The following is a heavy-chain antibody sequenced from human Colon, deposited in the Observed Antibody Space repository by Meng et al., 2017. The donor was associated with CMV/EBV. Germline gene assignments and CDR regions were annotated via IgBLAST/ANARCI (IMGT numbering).Heavy chain of an antibody. CDR2: INPFSGAT. Sequence: ASVKVSCKASGYSFTGYYLHWVRQAPGQGLEWMGRINPFSGATSFEETFQGRVAMTADSSTTTAYMELRRLTNDDSAVYYCARDREFAMDVWGQGTTVTVSS. CDR3: ARDREFAMDV. J-gene: IGHJ6*02. V-gene: IGHV1-2*02. CDR1: GYSFTGYY.